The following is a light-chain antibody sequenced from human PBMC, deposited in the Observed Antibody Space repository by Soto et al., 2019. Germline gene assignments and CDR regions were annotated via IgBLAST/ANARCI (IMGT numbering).Light chain of an antibody. CDR3: CSYAGSSTV. J-gene: IGLJ1*01. CDR2: EVS. V-gene: IGLV2-23*02. CDR1: SSDVGSYNL. Sequence: QSALTQPACVSGSPGRSITISCTGTSSDVGSYNLVSWYQQHPGKAPKLMICEVSKRPSGVSNRFSGSKSGNAASLTISGLQAEDEADYYCCSYAGSSTVFGTGTKVTVL.